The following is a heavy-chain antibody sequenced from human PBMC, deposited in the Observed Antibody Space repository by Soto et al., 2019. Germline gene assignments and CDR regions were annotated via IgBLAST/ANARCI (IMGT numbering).Heavy chain of an antibody. CDR2: IYSGGYT. V-gene: IGHV3-53*01. CDR1: GFTVSNNY. J-gene: IGHJ4*02. D-gene: IGHD6-6*01. CDR3: APRPGGGGY. Sequence: EVQLVESGGGLIQPGGSLRLSCAVSGFTVSNNYMSWVRQAPGKGLEGVSVIYSGGYTAYGDSVKGRFTISRDNSKNTLFFQINTPGAADPAVFLCAPRPGGGGYWGQGTLVTVSS.